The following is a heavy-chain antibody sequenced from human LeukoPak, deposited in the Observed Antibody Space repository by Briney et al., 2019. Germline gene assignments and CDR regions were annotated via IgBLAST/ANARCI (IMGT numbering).Heavy chain of an antibody. CDR1: GFSFSRYW. V-gene: IGHV3-74*03. D-gene: IGHD3-3*01. Sequence: PGGSLRLSCAASGFSFSRYWMHWVRQAPGEGLVWVSRLNGDGTTTEYADSMKGRFTISRDNAKNTLYLQMSSLRADDTAVYYCTRGFWGWEVDYWGQGTLVTVSS. J-gene: IGHJ4*02. CDR3: TRGFWGWEVDY. CDR2: LNGDGTTT.